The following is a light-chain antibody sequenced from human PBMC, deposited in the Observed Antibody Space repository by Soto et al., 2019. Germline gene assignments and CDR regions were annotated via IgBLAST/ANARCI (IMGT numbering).Light chain of an antibody. V-gene: IGLV2-23*01. CDR2: EGH. CDR3: PLYIREHTYA. Sequence: SFLSHPACVSVSPGHCMTMSCTGTSGWVGSFSLVSWYQQHPGKAPKVMIYEGHRRPSGVPDRFSGSTSVNSASLTISGPQAADEPAYYCPLYIREHTYASGNGNKVTVL. CDR1: SGWVGSFSL. J-gene: IGLJ1*01.